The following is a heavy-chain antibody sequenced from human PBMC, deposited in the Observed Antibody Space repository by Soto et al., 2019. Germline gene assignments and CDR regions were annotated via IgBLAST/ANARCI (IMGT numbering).Heavy chain of an antibody. CDR2: INPNSGGT. CDR1: GYTFTGYY. D-gene: IGHD3-22*01. CDR3: ARAGPAYYDSSGYYYYF. J-gene: IGHJ4*02. V-gene: IGHV1-2*02. Sequence: ASVKVSCKASGYTFTGYYMHWVRQAPGQGLEWMGWINPNSGGTNYAQKFQGRVTMTRDTSISTAYMEPSRLRSDDTAVYYCARAGPAYYDSSGYYYYFWGQGTLVTAPQ.